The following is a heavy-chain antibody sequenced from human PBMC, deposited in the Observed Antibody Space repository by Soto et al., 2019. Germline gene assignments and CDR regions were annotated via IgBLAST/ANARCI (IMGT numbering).Heavy chain of an antibody. CDR1: GFSFSNYN. J-gene: IGHJ4*02. D-gene: IGHD3-3*01. Sequence: GGSLILSFVSSGFSFSNYNMNWVRQAPGKGLEWVSYITDSSDTVHYADSVRGRFTISRDNAESSLYLQMNSLRDEDTAVYFCARDFGHGYYLDYWGRGTLVTVSS. CDR2: ITDSSDTV. CDR3: ARDFGHGYYLDY. V-gene: IGHV3-48*02.